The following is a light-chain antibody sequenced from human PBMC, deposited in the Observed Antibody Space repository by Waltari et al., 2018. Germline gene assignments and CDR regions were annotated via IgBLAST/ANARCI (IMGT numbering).Light chain of an antibody. J-gene: IGKJ1*01. V-gene: IGKV1-39*01. CDR3: QQSYTTPRTYKNPRT. Sequence: DIQLTQSPSSLSASVGDRASITCRASESIGNRLNWYQQRPGKAPKLLIYAASTLQSGVPSRFTGSGSGTDFTLTIGSLQPEDFATYYCQQSYTTPRTYKNPRTFGQGTQVEIK. CDR2: AAS. CDR1: ESIGNR.